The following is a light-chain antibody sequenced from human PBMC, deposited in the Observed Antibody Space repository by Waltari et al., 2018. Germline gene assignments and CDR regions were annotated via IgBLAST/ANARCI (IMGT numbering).Light chain of an antibody. J-gene: IGLJ2*01. CDR3: AAWDDSLNGVV. V-gene: IGLV1-44*01. CDR1: TSNIGSNT. Sequence: QSVLTQPPSASGTPGQRVPISCSGSTSNIGSNTVNWYQQLPGTAPKLLIYSNTPRPSGVPDRFSGSKSGSSASLAISGLQSEDESDYYCAAWDDSLNGVVFGGGTKLTVL. CDR2: SNT.